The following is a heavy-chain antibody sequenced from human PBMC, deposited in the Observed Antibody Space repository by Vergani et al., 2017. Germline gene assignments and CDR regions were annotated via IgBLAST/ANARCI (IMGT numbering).Heavy chain of an antibody. V-gene: IGHV3-23*04. J-gene: IGHJ2*01. CDR1: GFTFSSYG. CDR3: ATPNVGSGLPGDFDL. CDR2: ISGSGGST. Sequence: VQLVESGGGVVQPGGSLRLSCAASGFTFSSYGMHWVRQAPGKGLEWVSAISGSGGSTYYADSVKGRFTISRDNSKNTLYLQMNSLRAEDTAVYYCATPNVGSGLPGDFDLWGRGTLVTVSS. D-gene: IGHD2-15*01.